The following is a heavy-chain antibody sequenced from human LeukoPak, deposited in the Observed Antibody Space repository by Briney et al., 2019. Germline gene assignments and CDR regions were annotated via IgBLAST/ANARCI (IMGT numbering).Heavy chain of an antibody. CDR3: ARVYSSGWAKPFDY. J-gene: IGHJ4*02. CDR1: GYTFTRYG. V-gene: IGHV1-18*01. Sequence: ASVKVSCKASGYTFTRYGISWVRPAPGQGLEWMGWISAYNGNTNYAQKLQGRVTMTTDTSTSTAYMELRSLRSDDTAVYYCARVYSSGWAKPFDYWGQGTLVTVSP. D-gene: IGHD6-19*01. CDR2: ISAYNGNT.